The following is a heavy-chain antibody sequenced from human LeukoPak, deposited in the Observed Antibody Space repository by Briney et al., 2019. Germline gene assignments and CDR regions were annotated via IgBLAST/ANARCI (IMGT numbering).Heavy chain of an antibody. V-gene: IGHV4-61*02. CDR1: GGTISSGSYY. CDR3: ARELTATTFDY. CDR2: IYTSGST. J-gene: IGHJ4*02. Sequence: TSETLSLTCTVSGGTISSGSYYWSWIRQPAGKGLEWIGRIYTSGSTNYNPSLKSRVTISVDTSKNQFSLKLSSVTAADTAVYYCARELTATTFDYWGQGTLVTVSS. D-gene: IGHD1-1*01.